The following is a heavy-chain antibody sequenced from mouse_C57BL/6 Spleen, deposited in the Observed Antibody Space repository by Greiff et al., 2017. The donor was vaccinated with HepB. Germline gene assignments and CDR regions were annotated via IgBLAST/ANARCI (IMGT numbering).Heavy chain of an antibody. CDR3: ARQASRAWFAY. D-gene: IGHD1-1*01. CDR1: GFTFSSYG. J-gene: IGHJ3*01. V-gene: IGHV5-6*01. Sequence: EVQGVESGGDLVKPGGSLKLSCAASGFTFSSYGMSWVRQTPDKRLEWVATISSGGSYTYYPDSVKGRFTISRDNAKNTLYLQMSSLKSEDTAMYYCARQASRAWFAYWGQGTLVTVSA. CDR2: ISSGGSYT.